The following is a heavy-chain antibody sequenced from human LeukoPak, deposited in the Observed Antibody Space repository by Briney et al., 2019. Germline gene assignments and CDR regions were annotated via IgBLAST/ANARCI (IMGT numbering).Heavy chain of an antibody. CDR3: ARVVCGGDCYFDYGMDV. D-gene: IGHD2-21*02. CDR1: GFTFTSSA. V-gene: IGHV1-58*01. Sequence: SVKVSCKASGFTFTSSAVQWVRQARGQRLEWIGWIVVGSGNTNYAQKFQERVTITRDMSTSTAYMELSSLRSEDTAVYYCARVVCGGDCYFDYGMDVWGQGTTVTVSS. J-gene: IGHJ6*02. CDR2: IVVGSGNT.